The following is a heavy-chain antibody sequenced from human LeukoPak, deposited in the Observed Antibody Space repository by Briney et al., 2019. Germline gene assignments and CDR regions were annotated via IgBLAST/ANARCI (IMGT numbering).Heavy chain of an antibody. D-gene: IGHD3-22*01. CDR2: IYTSTSGST. Sequence: SETLSLTCTVSGGSISSYYWSWIRQPAGKGLEWIGRIYTSTSGSTNYNPSLKSRVTMSVDTSKNQFSLKLSSVTAADTAVYYCAREGDSSGLLGYWGQGTLVTVSS. CDR3: AREGDSSGLLGY. CDR1: GGSISSYY. V-gene: IGHV4-4*07. J-gene: IGHJ4*02.